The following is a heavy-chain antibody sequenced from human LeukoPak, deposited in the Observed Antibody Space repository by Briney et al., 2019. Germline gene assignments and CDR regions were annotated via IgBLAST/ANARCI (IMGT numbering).Heavy chain of an antibody. Sequence: PSGRSLRLSCAASGFTFSRHGMHWVRQAPGKGLEWVAVIGDTGRAKYYADSVEGRFTASRDNSKNTLYLEVNSLRYDDTALYYCAREAAWGNWYFDLWGRGTLVTVSS. D-gene: IGHD3-16*01. CDR3: AREAAWGNWYFDL. CDR1: GFTFSRHG. V-gene: IGHV3-30*03. CDR2: IGDTGRAK. J-gene: IGHJ2*01.